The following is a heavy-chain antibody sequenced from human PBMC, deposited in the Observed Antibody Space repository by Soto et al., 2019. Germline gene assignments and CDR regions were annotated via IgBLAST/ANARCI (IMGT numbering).Heavy chain of an antibody. J-gene: IGHJ4*02. CDR2: ISWNSGSI. D-gene: IGHD1-7*01. Sequence: EVQLVESGGGLVQPGRSLRLSCGASGFTFDDYAMHWVRQAPGKGLEWVSGISWNSGSIAYADSVKGRFTISRDNAKNSLYLQMNSPTPEDTALYYCAKDFSDIWDYRRDFDYWGQGTLVTVSS. CDR1: GFTFDDYA. CDR3: AKDFSDIWDYRRDFDY. V-gene: IGHV3-9*01.